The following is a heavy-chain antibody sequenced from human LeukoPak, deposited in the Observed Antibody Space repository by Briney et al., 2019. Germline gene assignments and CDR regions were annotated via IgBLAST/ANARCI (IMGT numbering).Heavy chain of an antibody. CDR2: INWNGGST. V-gene: IGHV3-20*04. J-gene: IGHJ4*02. Sequence: PGGSLRLSCAASGFTFSNYAMVWVRQAPGKGLEWVSGINWNGGSTGYADSVKGRFTISRDNAKNSLYLQMNSLRAEDTALYYCARDRKTYYYDSSGYPHDYWGQGTLVTVSS. CDR3: ARDRKTYYYDSSGYPHDY. D-gene: IGHD3-22*01. CDR1: GFTFSNYA.